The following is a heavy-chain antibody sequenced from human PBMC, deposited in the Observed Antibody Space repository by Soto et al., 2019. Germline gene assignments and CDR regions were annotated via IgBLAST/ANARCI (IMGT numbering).Heavy chain of an antibody. J-gene: IGHJ6*02. CDR1: GFTFSSYG. CDR3: AKDGGSSWPLAYYYYYYGMDV. CDR2: ISYDGSNK. V-gene: IGHV3-30*18. D-gene: IGHD6-13*01. Sequence: GGSLRLSCAASGFTFSSYGMRWVLQAPGKGLEWVAVISYDGSNKYYADSVKGRFTISRDNSKNTLYLQMNSLRAEDTAVYYCAKDGGSSWPLAYYYYYYGMDVWGQGTTVTVSS.